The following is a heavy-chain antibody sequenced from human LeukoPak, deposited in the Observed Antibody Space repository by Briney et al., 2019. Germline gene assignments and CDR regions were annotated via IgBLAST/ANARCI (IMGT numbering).Heavy chain of an antibody. D-gene: IGHD1-7*01. CDR1: GITVSRSY. V-gene: IGHV3-66*02. Sequence: GGSLRLSCGASGITVSRSYMNWVRQAPGKGLEWVSVIYSGGTTDYADSVKGRFTISRDKSKNTLFLQMNSLRVEDTAVYYCARGEDNWIYKRVHKTMDVWGQGTTVTVSS. CDR3: ARGEDNWIYKRVHKTMDV. CDR2: IYSGGTT. J-gene: IGHJ6*02.